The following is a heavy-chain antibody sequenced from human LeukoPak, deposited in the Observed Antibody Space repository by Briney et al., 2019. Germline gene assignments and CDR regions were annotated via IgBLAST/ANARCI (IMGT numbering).Heavy chain of an antibody. V-gene: IGHV3-30*18. CDR2: ISHDETTQ. CDR3: AKDRIIISFGDVSKH. CDR1: GFTFSSYS. J-gene: IGHJ1*01. D-gene: IGHD3-10*01. Sequence: TGGSLRLSCAASGFTFSSYSMNWVRQAPGKGLEWVALISHDETTQHYADSVKGRFTISRDNSKNTLYLQMNNLRVDDTAVYYCAKDRIIISFGDVSKHWGQGTLVTVSS.